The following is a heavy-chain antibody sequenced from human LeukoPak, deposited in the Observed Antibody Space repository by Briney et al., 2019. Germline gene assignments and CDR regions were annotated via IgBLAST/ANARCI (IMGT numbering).Heavy chain of an antibody. CDR2: ISWNSGNI. CDR3: AKGRFGDGGNFFDF. J-gene: IGHJ4*02. Sequence: SGGSLRLSCAASGFTFDNYAMHWVRQAPGKGLERVSGISWNSGNIAYADSVKGRFTISRDNAKKSLYLQMNSLRPEDTALYYCAKGRFGDGGNFFDFWGQGTLVTVSS. V-gene: IGHV3-9*01. D-gene: IGHD4-23*01. CDR1: GFTFDNYA.